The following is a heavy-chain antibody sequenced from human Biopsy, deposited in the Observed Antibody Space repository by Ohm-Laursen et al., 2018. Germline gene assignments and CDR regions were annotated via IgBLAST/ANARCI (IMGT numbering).Heavy chain of an antibody. CDR1: GDSIATFNYY. CDR2: IFYSGTT. D-gene: IGHD3-10*01. J-gene: IGHJ4*02. Sequence: GTLSLTCFVSGDSIATFNYYWGWVRQPPGKGLEWPATIFYSGTTYFSRTLESRLTISQDTSSNQFSLRLKYVTAADTGVYYCARIYFYGLGSSDYFFDSWGQGTLVTVSS. CDR3: ARIYFYGLGSSDYFFDS. V-gene: IGHV4-39*01.